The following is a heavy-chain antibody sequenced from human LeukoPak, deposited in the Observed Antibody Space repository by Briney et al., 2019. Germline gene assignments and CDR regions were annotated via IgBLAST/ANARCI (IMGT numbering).Heavy chain of an antibody. D-gene: IGHD3-22*01. J-gene: IGHJ4*02. CDR2: IYYSGST. CDR1: GGSISSGGYY. V-gene: IGHV4-31*03. CDR3: AREVVSSGYYYYFDY. Sequence: SETLSLTSTVSGGSISSGGYYWSWIRQHPGKGLEWIGYIYYSGSTYYNPSLKSRVTISVDTSKNQFSLKLSSVTAADTAVYYCAREVVSSGYYYYFDYWGQGTLVTVSS.